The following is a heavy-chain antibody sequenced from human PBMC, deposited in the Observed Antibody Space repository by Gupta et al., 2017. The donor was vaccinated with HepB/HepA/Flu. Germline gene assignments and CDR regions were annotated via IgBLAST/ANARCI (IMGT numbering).Heavy chain of an antibody. V-gene: IGHV3-11*01. J-gene: IGHJ4*02. Sequence: QVQLVESGGGLVKPGGSLRLSCAASGFTFSNYYMSWIRQAPGTGLGWVSRMGRMGWTRYYAESVKGRCTSARDNTKNSLYLQMNSLRAEDTAVYYGARVYGLPSGWDYCDFWGQGNRVTGAS. CDR2: MGRMGWTR. CDR3: ARVYGLPSGWDYCDF. D-gene: IGHD6-19*01. CDR1: GFTFSNYY.